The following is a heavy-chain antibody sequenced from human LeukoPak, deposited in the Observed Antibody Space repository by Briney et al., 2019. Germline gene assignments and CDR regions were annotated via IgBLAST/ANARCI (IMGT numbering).Heavy chain of an antibody. CDR3: ARGLMSPIRLLDVRDAFDI. CDR2: ITPIFGTT. J-gene: IGHJ3*02. Sequence: SVKVSCKASGDTFSRYATSWVRQAPGQGLEWMGGITPIFGTTNYAQKFQGRVTIPADESTSTAYMELSSLRSEDTAVYYCARGLMSPIRLLDVRDAFDIWGQGTMVTVSS. V-gene: IGHV1-69*13. CDR1: GDTFSRYA. D-gene: IGHD3-3*01.